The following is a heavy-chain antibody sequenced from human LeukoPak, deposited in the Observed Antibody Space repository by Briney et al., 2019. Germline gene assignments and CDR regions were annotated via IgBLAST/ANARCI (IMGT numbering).Heavy chain of an antibody. J-gene: IGHJ6*03. D-gene: IGHD6-13*01. Sequence: GGSLRLSCAASGFTFSNAWMSWVRQAPGKGLEWVSYISSSGSTIYYADSVKGRFTISRDNAKNSLYLQMNSLRAEDTAVYYCARGISSSWYLFYYYYMDVWGKGTTVTVSS. V-gene: IGHV3-11*04. CDR2: ISSSGSTI. CDR1: GFTFSNAW. CDR3: ARGISSSWYLFYYYYMDV.